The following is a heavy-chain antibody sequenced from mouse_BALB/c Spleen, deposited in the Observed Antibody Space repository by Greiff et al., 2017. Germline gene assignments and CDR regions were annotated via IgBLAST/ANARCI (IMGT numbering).Heavy chain of an antibody. D-gene: IGHD2-2*01. CDR3: ARSPYGYDDAMDY. V-gene: IGHV1-67*01. J-gene: IGHJ4*01. CDR1: GYTFTDYA. CDR2: ISTYYGNT. Sequence: QVHVKQSGPELVRPGVSVKISCKGSGYTFTDYAMHWVKQSHAKSLEWIGVISTYYGNTNYNQKFKGKATMTVDKSSSTAYMELARLTSEDSAIYYCARSPYGYDDAMDYWGQGTSVTVSS.